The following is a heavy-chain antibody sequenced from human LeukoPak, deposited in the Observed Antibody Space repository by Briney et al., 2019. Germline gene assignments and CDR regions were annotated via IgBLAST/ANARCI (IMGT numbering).Heavy chain of an antibody. D-gene: IGHD6-19*01. CDR1: GTTFSSFA. CDR3: AAQWLVLGAFDI. CDR2: ISVSGGST. V-gene: IGHV3-23*01. Sequence: GGSLRLSCAASGTTFSSFAMSWVRQAPGKGLEWVSAISVSGGSTYYADSVKGRLTISRDNSKNTLYLQMNSLRAEDTAVYYCAAQWLVLGAFDIWGQGTTVTVSS. J-gene: IGHJ3*02.